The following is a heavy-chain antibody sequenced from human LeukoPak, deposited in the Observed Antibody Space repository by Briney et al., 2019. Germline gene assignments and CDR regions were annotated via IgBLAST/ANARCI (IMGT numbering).Heavy chain of an antibody. J-gene: IGHJ6*03. CDR2: MNPNSGNT. Sequence: ASVKVSCKASGYTFTSYGISWVRQATGQGLEWMGWMNPNSGNTGYAQKFQGRVTMTRNTSISTAYMELSSLRAEDTAVYYCARDYGDYDYYYYYMDVWGKGTTVTVSS. CDR1: GYTFTSYG. D-gene: IGHD4-17*01. CDR3: ARDYGDYDYYYYYMDV. V-gene: IGHV1-8*02.